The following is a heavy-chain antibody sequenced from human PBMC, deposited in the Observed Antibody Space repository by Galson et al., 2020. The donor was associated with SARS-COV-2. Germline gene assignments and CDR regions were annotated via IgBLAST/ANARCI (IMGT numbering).Heavy chain of an antibody. CDR3: ARDGGGGLISGSYYFYFDY. D-gene: IGHD1-26*01. Sequence: GGSLRLSCAASGFTFSSYAMHWVRQAPGKGLEWVAVISYDGSNKYYADSVKGRFTISRDNSKNTLYLQMNSLRAEDTAVYYCARDGGGGLISGSYYFYFDYWGQGTLVTVSS. J-gene: IGHJ4*02. CDR2: ISYDGSNK. V-gene: IGHV3-30-3*01. CDR1: GFTFSSYA.